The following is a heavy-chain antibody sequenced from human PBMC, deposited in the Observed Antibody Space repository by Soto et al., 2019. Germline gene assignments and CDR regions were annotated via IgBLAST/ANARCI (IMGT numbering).Heavy chain of an antibody. CDR3: ARLTAAGGVDQFDY. CDR2: IKEDGSEQ. CDR1: GFTFSSYW. Sequence: EVQLEESGGGLVQPGGSLRLSCAASGFTFSSYWMTWVRQAPGKGLEWVANIKEDGSEQYHVDSVKGRCTFSRDNAKKTLYLQMNSLRVEDTAVYYCARLTAAGGVDQFDYWGQGTLVTVSS. J-gene: IGHJ4*02. V-gene: IGHV3-7*05. D-gene: IGHD6-13*01.